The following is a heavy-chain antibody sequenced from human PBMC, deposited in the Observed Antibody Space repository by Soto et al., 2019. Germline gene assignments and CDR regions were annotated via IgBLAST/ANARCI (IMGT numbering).Heavy chain of an antibody. CDR1: GFTFSSYS. CDR2: ISSSSSYI. CDR3: ARDEVGCSSTSCFSYYYYGMDV. D-gene: IGHD2-2*01. J-gene: IGHJ6*02. V-gene: IGHV3-21*01. Sequence: GGSLRLSCAASGFTFSSYSMNWVRQAPGKGLEWVSSISSSSSYIYYADSVKGRFTISRDNAKNSLYLQMSSLRAEDTAVYYCARDEVGCSSTSCFSYYYYGMDVWGQGTTVTVSS.